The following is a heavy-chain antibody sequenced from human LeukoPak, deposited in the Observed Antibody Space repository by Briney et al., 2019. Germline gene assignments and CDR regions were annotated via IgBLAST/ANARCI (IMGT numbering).Heavy chain of an antibody. V-gene: IGHV4-39*01. Sequence: PSETLSLTCTVSGGSISSSSYYWGWIRQPPGKGLEWIGSIYYSGSTYYNPSLKSRVTISVDTSKNQFSLKLSSVTAADTAVYYCARLGYSSSAWGIYYYYMDVWGKGTTVTVSS. CDR1: GGSISSSSYY. CDR2: IYYSGST. CDR3: ARLGYSSSAWGIYYYYMDV. J-gene: IGHJ6*03. D-gene: IGHD6-13*01.